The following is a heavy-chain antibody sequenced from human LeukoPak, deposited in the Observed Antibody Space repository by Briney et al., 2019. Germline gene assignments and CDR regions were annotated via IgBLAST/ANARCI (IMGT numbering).Heavy chain of an antibody. CDR2: IYTSGST. Sequence: PSETLSLTCTVSGASISSGSYYWSWIRQPAGKGLEWIGRIYTSGSTDYNSSLKSRVTISVDTSKNQFSLKLSSVTAADTAVYYCARDSGTTGEVKFDLWGQGTLVTVSS. J-gene: IGHJ5*02. CDR3: ARDSGTTGEVKFDL. V-gene: IGHV4-61*02. D-gene: IGHD3-10*01. CDR1: GASISSGSYY.